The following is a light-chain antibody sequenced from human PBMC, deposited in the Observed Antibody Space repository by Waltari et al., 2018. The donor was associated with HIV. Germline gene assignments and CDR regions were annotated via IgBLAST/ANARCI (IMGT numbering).Light chain of an antibody. V-gene: IGLV3-25*03. CDR3: QSADTTAWV. CDR2: KDI. CDR1: SLPKAY. J-gene: IGLJ3*02. Sequence: SYDLKQPPSVSVSPGQTARITCSGDSLPKAYVQWYQQKPGQAPVLIIYKDIKRPSGIPERFSGSTSGTTVTLTISGVQAEDEADYYCQSADTTAWVFGGGTKLTVL.